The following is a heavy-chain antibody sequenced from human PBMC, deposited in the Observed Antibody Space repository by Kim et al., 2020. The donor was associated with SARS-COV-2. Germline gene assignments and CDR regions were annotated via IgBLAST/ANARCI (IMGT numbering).Heavy chain of an antibody. J-gene: IGHJ4*02. CDR1: GGSISSSNW. CDR2: IYHSGST. Sequence: SETLSLTCAVSGGSISSSNWWSWVRQPPGKGLEWIGEIYHSGSTNYNPSLKSRVTISVDKSKNQFSLKLSSVTAADTAVYYCARVKEGRKGGAWFDYWGQGTLVTVSS. V-gene: IGHV4-4*02. D-gene: IGHD3-16*01. CDR3: ARVKEGRKGGAWFDY.